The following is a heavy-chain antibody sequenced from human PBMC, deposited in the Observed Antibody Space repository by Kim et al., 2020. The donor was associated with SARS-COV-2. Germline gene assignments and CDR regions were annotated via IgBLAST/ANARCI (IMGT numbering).Heavy chain of an antibody. V-gene: IGHV1-69*13. CDR2: IIPIFGTA. Sequence: SVKVSCKASGGTFSSYAISWVRQAPGQGLEWMGGIIPIFGTANYAQKFQGRVTITADESTSTAYMELSSLRSEDTAVYYCARGKQVVRGYYYYYYGMDVWGQGTTVTVSS. CDR3: ARGKQVVRGYYYYYYGMDV. J-gene: IGHJ6*02. D-gene: IGHD3-10*01. CDR1: GGTFSSYA.